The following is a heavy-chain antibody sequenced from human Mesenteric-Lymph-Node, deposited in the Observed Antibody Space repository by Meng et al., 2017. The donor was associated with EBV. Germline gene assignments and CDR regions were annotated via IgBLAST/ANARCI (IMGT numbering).Heavy chain of an antibody. CDR2: INHSGRT. J-gene: IGHJ5*02. V-gene: IGHV4-34*01. CDR3: ARIIGYCTGGVCYGDWFDP. CDR1: GVSFSCYY. Sequence: QVPIQQWGAGLLRPAEALALTWAVYGVSFSCYYWSWIRQPPGKGLEWIGEINHSGRTNYNPSLKSRVTISVDTSKYQFSLKLSSVTAADTAVYYCARIIGYCTGGVCYGDWFDPWGQGTLVTVSS. D-gene: IGHD2-8*02.